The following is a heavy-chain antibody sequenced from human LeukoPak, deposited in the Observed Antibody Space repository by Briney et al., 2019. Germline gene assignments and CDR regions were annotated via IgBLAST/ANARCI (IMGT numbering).Heavy chain of an antibody. CDR1: GYTFTSYE. Sequence: ASVKVSCKASGYTFTSYEINWVRQATGQGLEWMGWVNPKSGSTVYAQKFQGRVTMTRNTSISTAYMELSSLRSEDTAMYYCARGRDYWGQGTLVTVSS. CDR3: ARGRDY. CDR2: VNPKSGST. V-gene: IGHV1-8*01. J-gene: IGHJ4*02.